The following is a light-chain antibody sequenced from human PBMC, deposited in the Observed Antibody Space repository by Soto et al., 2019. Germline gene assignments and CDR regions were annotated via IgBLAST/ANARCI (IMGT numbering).Light chain of an antibody. CDR3: QQSYSVPPT. V-gene: IGKV1-39*01. CDR1: QRIRTS. CDR2: DAS. J-gene: IGKJ2*01. Sequence: DVQMTQSPSSLSASVVDRVTITCRASQRIRTSLNWYQQKPGKAPKFLIYDASSLQSEVPSRFSGSGSGTDFTLTISNLQPEDCATYYCQQSYSVPPTFGQGTKLEI.